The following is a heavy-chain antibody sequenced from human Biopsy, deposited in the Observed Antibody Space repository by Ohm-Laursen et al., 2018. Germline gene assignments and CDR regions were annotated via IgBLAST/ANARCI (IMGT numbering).Heavy chain of an antibody. Sequence: ASVKVSCKTSGYTFTGYFLHWVRQVPGQGLEWMGWINPNSGTTKIAENFQGSVTMTRDTSITAAYLDLTRLTSDDTAVYFCAKGQDLTAGAEYFQYWGHGALITVSS. V-gene: IGHV1-2*04. D-gene: IGHD3-9*01. CDR1: GYTFTGYF. CDR3: AKGQDLTAGAEYFQY. J-gene: IGHJ1*01. CDR2: INPNSGTT.